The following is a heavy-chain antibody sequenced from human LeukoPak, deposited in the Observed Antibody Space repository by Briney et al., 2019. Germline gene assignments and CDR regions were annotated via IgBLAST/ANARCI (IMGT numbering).Heavy chain of an antibody. CDR2: ISYDGSNK. V-gene: IGHV3-30*03. CDR3: ARGPSGYHNT. J-gene: IGHJ4*02. Sequence: GGSLRLSCAASGFTFSSYGMHWVRQAPGKGLEWVAVISYDGSNKYYADSVKGRFTISRDNSKNTLYLQMNSLRAEDAAVYYCARGPSGYHNTGGQGTLVTVSS. CDR1: GFTFSSYG. D-gene: IGHD5-12*01.